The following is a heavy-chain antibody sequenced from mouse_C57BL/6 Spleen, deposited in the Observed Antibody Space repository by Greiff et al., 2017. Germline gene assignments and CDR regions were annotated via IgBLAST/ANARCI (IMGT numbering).Heavy chain of an antibody. CDR3: TRSGLLRSYFGD. Sequence: VQLQQSGAELVRPGASVTLSCKASGYTFTDYEMHWVKQTPVHGLEWIGAIDPETGGTAYNQKFKGKAILTADKSSSTAYMELRSLTSEDSAVYYCTRSGLLRSYFGDWGHGATLPVAS. CDR1: GYTFTDYE. J-gene: IGHJ2*01. V-gene: IGHV1-15*01. D-gene: IGHD2-3*01. CDR2: IDPETGGT.